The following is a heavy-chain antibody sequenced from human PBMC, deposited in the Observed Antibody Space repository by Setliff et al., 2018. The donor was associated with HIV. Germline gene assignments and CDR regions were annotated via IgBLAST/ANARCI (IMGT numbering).Heavy chain of an antibody. V-gene: IGHV4-39*01. Sequence: PSETLSLTCTVSGESIRTSSYYWSWIRQTPEKGLEWIGSVYNSGSTYSSLSLTSRVTISVDTSKNQFSLKMTSVTAADMGVYYCARPRNSNNWEAVLFWGQGILVTVSS. J-gene: IGHJ4*02. CDR2: VYNSGST. D-gene: IGHD1-26*01. CDR3: ARPRNSNNWEAVLF. CDR1: GESIRTSSYY.